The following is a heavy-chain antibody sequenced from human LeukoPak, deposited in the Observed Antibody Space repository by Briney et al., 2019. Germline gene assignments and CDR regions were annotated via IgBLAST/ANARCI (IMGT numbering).Heavy chain of an antibody. CDR1: GITFIIAW. V-gene: IGHV3-21*01. Sequence: SRGSLRLSRAASGITFIIAWMNWVREAPGKGLEGFSTISRSSNYRYYGDTVRGRFTVSRDNAKNSLYLQMNSLRVEDTAVYYCARDREEGDSYVNWGQGTLVTVSS. CDR2: ISRSSNYR. D-gene: IGHD5-18*01. J-gene: IGHJ4*02. CDR3: ARDREEGDSYVN.